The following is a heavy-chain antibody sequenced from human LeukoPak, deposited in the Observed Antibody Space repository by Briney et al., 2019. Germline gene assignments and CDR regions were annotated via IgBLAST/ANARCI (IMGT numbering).Heavy chain of an antibody. V-gene: IGHV1-18*01. D-gene: IGHD6-19*01. Sequence: ASVKVSSKASGYTFTSYGISWVRQAPGQGLEWMGWISAYNGNTNYAQKLQGRVTMTTDTSTSTAYMELRSLRSDDTAVYYCARDADSSGWHDAFDIWGQGTMVTVSS. J-gene: IGHJ3*02. CDR3: ARDADSSGWHDAFDI. CDR1: GYTFTSYG. CDR2: ISAYNGNT.